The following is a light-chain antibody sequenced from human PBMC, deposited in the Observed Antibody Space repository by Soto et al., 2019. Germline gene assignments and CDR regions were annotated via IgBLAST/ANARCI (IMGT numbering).Light chain of an antibody. Sequence: QSALTQPRSVSGSPGQSVTISCTETSSDVGGYNYVSWYQQHPGKAPKLMIYDVSKRPSGVPDRFSGSKSGNTASLTISGLQAEDEADYYCCSYAGSYTPVFGGGTQLTVL. CDR2: DVS. CDR1: SSDVGGYNY. CDR3: CSYAGSYTPV. J-gene: IGLJ2*01. V-gene: IGLV2-11*01.